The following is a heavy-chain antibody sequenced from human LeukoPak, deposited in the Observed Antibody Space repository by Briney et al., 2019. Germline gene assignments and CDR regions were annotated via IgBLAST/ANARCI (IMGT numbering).Heavy chain of an antibody. J-gene: IGHJ6*03. V-gene: IGHV4-59*01. CDR1: GGSISSYY. D-gene: IGHD6-19*01. CDR2: IYYSGST. CDR3: ARAPGSAYYPYYYMDV. Sequence: SETLSLTCTVSGGSISSYYWSWIRQPPGKGLEWIGYIYYSGSTNYNPSLKSRVTISVNTSKNQFSLNLNSVTAADTAEYYCARAPGSAYYPYYYMDVWGKGTTVTVSS.